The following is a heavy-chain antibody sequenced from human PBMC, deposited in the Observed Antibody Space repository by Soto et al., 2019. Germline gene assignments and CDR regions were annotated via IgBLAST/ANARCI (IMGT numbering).Heavy chain of an antibody. CDR1: GFTFNNFA. Sequence: EVHLLGSGGDLVKPGGSLRLSCEVSGFTFNNFAMSWVRQSPGKGLERVSTISSDGDLRHYAESVKGRFTISRDNSKSSLFLQMNSLRAEDTALYFCAKVRQRFLDILTGATNFDSWGQGTLVTVSS. D-gene: IGHD3-9*01. CDR3: AKVRQRFLDILTGATNFDS. CDR2: ISSDGDLR. V-gene: IGHV3-23*01. J-gene: IGHJ4*02.